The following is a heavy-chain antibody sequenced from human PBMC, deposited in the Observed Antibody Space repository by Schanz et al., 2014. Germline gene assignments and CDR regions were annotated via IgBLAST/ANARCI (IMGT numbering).Heavy chain of an antibody. CDR1: GYNITSND. Sequence: QVHLVQSGAEVKKPGASVKVSCKASGYNITSNDVTWVRQATGQGLEWMGWMNPNSGNTGYAQKFQGRVTMTRNTAISTAYMELSSLRSDDTAVYYCARLVGPSFYYGMDVWGQGTTVTVSS. CDR3: ARLVGPSFYYGMDV. V-gene: IGHV1-8*01. J-gene: IGHJ6*02. CDR2: MNPNSGNT. D-gene: IGHD2-15*01.